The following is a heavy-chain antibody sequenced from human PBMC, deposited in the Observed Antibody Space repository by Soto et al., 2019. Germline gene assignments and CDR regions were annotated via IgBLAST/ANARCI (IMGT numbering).Heavy chain of an antibody. CDR2: IKSKTDGGTT. D-gene: IGHD1-7*01. Sequence: GGSLRLSCAASGFTFSNAWMNWVRQAPGKGLEWVGRIKSKTDGGTTDYAAPVKGRFTISRDDSKNTLYLQMNSLKTEDTAVYYCTTDRAFLLELPFDYWGQGTLVTVSS. CDR1: GFTFSNAW. J-gene: IGHJ4*02. V-gene: IGHV3-15*07. CDR3: TTDRAFLLELPFDY.